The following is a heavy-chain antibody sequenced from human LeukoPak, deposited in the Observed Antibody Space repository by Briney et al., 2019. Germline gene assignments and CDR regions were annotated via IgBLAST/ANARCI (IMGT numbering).Heavy chain of an antibody. J-gene: IGHJ4*02. V-gene: IGHV4-59*01. D-gene: IGHD3-16*02. Sequence: SETLSLTSTVSGGSISSYYWSWIRQPPGKGLEWIGYIYYSGSTNYNPSLKSRVTISVDTSKNQFSLKLSSVTAADTAVYYCARENGVIPHFDYWGQGTLVTVSS. CDR2: IYYSGST. CDR1: GGSISSYY. CDR3: ARENGVIPHFDY.